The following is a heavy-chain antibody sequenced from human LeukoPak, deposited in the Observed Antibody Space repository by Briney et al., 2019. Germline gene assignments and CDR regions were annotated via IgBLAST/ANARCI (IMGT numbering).Heavy chain of an antibody. Sequence: SETLSLTCIVSGGSISSSSYYWDSIRQAPGEGLEWIGNFYDSGNTRYNPSLKSRVTISGDTSKNQFSLKLTSVTAADTAVYYCARCSRGTSVGMDVWGQGTTVTVSS. CDR2: FYDSGNT. D-gene: IGHD1-1*01. J-gene: IGHJ6*02. V-gene: IGHV4-39*01. CDR3: ARCSRGTSVGMDV. CDR1: GGSISSSSYY.